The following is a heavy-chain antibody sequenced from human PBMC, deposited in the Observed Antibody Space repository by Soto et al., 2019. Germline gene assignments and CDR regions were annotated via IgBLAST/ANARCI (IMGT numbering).Heavy chain of an antibody. V-gene: IGHV3-48*02. Sequence: GGSLRLSCAASGFTCSSYSMNWVRQAPGKGLEWVSYISSSSSTIYYADSVKGRFTISRDNAKNSLYLQMNSLRDEDTAVYYCARGQDIVVVPAANHGMDVWGQGTTVTVSS. CDR3: ARGQDIVVVPAANHGMDV. CDR2: ISSSSSTI. J-gene: IGHJ6*02. D-gene: IGHD2-2*01. CDR1: GFTCSSYS.